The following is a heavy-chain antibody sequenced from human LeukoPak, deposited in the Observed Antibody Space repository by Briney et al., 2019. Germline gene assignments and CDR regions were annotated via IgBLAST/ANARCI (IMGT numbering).Heavy chain of an antibody. D-gene: IGHD2-2*01. J-gene: IGHJ3*02. CDR1: GYSISSGYY. CDR2: IYHSGST. Sequence: SETLSLTCTVSGYSISSGYYWGWIRQPPGKGLEWIGSIYHSGSTYYNPSLKSRVTISVDTSKNQFSLKLSSVTAADTAVYYCARNCSSTRCLGPFDIWGQGTMVTVSS. CDR3: ARNCSSTRCLGPFDI. V-gene: IGHV4-38-2*02.